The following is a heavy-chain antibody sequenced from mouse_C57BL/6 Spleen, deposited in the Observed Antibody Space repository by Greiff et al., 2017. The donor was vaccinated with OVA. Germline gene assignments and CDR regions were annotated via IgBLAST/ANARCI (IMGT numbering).Heavy chain of an antibody. D-gene: IGHD2-14*01. CDR2: IDPETGGT. CDR1: GYTFTDYD. J-gene: IGHJ4*01. V-gene: IGHV1-15*01. CDR3: TGGGGYYCAMDY. Sequence: QVQLQQSGPELVRPGASVTLSCKASGYTFTDYDMHWVKQTPVHGLEWIGAIDPETGGTTYNQKFKGKATLTADKSSSTAYMELRSLTSEDSAVYYCTGGGGYYCAMDYWGQGTSVTVSS.